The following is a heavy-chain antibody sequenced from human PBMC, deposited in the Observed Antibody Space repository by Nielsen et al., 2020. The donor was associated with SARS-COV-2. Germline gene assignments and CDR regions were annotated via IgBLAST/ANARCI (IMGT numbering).Heavy chain of an antibody. D-gene: IGHD6-19*01. Sequence: GESLKISCAASGFTFSNYNMNWVRQAPGKGLEWVASVSSSSAYIFYADSVKGRFTMSRDNAKNSLYLQMNSLRAEDTGVYFCATALAVAVGYFDSWGQGTLVTVSS. CDR3: ATALAVAVGYFDS. J-gene: IGHJ4*02. CDR1: GFTFSNYN. V-gene: IGHV3-21*01. CDR2: VSSSSAYI.